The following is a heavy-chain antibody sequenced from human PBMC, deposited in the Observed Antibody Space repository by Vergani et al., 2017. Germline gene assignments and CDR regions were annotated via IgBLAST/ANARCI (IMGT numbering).Heavy chain of an antibody. V-gene: IGHV4-59*01. D-gene: IGHD2-2*02. J-gene: IGHJ6*02. CDR3: ASYYCSSTSCYSHYYYYYGMDV. CDR2: IYYSGST. Sequence: QVQLQESGPGLVKPSETLSLTCTVSGGSISSYYWSWIRQPPGKGLEWIGYIYYSGSTNYNPSLKSRVTISVDTSKNQFSLKLSSVTAADTAVYYCASYYCSSTSCYSHYYYYYGMDVWGQGTTVTVSS. CDR1: GGSISSYY.